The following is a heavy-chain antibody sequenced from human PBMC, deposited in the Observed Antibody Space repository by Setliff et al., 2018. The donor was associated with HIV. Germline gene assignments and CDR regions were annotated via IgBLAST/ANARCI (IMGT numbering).Heavy chain of an antibody. V-gene: IGHV1-46*01. CDR1: GYTFTSHY. Sequence: ASVKVSCKASGYTFTSHYIHWVRQAPGQGLEWMGIINPSGAITNYAQNFQGRVTMTGDTSTNTVYMELSSLRSEDTAVYYCARGKNIVVVPAAPNWFDPWGQGTLVTVSS. CDR2: INPSGAIT. CDR3: ARGKNIVVVPAAPNWFDP. J-gene: IGHJ5*02. D-gene: IGHD2-2*01.